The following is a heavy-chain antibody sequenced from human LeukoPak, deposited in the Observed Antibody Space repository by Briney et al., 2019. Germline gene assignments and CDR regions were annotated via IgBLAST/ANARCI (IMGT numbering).Heavy chain of an antibody. CDR3: AREGAKRGYSGYDAMY. D-gene: IGHD5-12*01. CDR1: GFTFSTYA. J-gene: IGHJ4*02. CDR2: ISSTSNYI. Sequence: GGSLRLSCAASGFTFSTYAISWVRQAPGKGLEWVSCISSTSNYIFYADSVRGRFTISRDNAKNSLYLQMDSLRAEDTAVYYCAREGAKRGYSGYDAMYWGQGTLVIVSS. V-gene: IGHV3-21*01.